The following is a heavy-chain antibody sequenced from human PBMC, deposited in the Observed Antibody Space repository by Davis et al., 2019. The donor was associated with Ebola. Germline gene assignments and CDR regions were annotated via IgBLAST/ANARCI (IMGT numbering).Heavy chain of an antibody. D-gene: IGHD5-12*01. Sequence: PSETLSLTCTVSGGSISSTNHYWSWIRQPPGKGLEWIGYIYYSGTTYYNPSLKSRLTISVNTPKSQFSLTLSSVTAADTAVYYCARVPAYNTGYGGFDYWGQGTLVTVSS. CDR2: IYYSGTT. J-gene: IGHJ4*02. CDR1: GGSISSTNHY. CDR3: ARVPAYNTGYGGFDY. V-gene: IGHV4-30-4*01.